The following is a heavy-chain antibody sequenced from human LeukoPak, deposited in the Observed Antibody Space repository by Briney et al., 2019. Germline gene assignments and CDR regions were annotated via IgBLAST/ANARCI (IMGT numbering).Heavy chain of an antibody. D-gene: IGHD2-2*01. CDR2: ISSAGTNK. V-gene: IGHV3-30*07. J-gene: IGHJ4*02. Sequence: GRSLTLSCAASGFTFSNYAIHWVRQAPCKGREWVAVISSAGTNKYYADSVRGRFTISRDNSRNTLSLQMNSLRAEDTAVYYCAKDGYCSSTNCYPAPYWGQGTLVTVSS. CDR1: GFTFSNYA. CDR3: AKDGYCSSTNCYPAPY.